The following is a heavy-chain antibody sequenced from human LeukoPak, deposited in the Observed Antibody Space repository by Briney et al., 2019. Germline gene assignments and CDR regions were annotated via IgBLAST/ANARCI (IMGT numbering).Heavy chain of an antibody. Sequence: GASVKVSCKASGYTFTGYYMHWVRQAPGQGLEWMGWINPNSGGTNYAQKFQGRVTMTRDTSISTAYMELSRLRSDDTAVYYCARDPLPYGDYVYYFDYWGQGTLVTVSS. CDR3: ARDPLPYGDYVYYFDY. D-gene: IGHD4-17*01. V-gene: IGHV1-2*02. CDR1: GYTFTGYY. CDR2: INPNSGGT. J-gene: IGHJ4*02.